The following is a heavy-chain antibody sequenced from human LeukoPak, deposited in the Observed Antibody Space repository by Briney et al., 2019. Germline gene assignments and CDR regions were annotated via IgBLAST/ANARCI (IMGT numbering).Heavy chain of an antibody. J-gene: IGHJ4*02. V-gene: IGHV3-48*04. CDR3: ARGSEWSSGVSDY. Sequence: PGGSLRLSCAASGFTFSSYSMNWVRQAPGKGLEWVSYISSDISAIYYADSVKGRFTISRDNAKNSLYLQMNSLRAEDTAVYYCARGSEWSSGVSDYWGQGTLVTVSS. CDR2: ISSDISAI. D-gene: IGHD3-3*01. CDR1: GFTFSSYS.